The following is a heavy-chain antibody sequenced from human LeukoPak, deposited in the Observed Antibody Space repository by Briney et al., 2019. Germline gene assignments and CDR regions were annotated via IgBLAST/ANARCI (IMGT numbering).Heavy chain of an antibody. J-gene: IGHJ4*02. CDR2: IKQDGSEK. V-gene: IGHV3-7*03. D-gene: IGHD1-1*01. Sequence: GGSLRLSCAASGFTFSSYWMSWVRQAPGKGLEWVANIKQDGSEKYYVDSVKGRFAISRDNAKNSLYLQMNSLRAEDTAVYYCARHGGWNEYYFDCWGQGTLVTVSS. CDR1: GFTFSSYW. CDR3: ARHGGWNEYYFDC.